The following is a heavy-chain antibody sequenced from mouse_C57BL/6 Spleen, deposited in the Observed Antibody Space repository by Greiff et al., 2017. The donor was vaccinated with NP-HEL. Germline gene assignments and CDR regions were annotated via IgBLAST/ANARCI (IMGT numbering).Heavy chain of an antibody. V-gene: IGHV1-55*01. J-gene: IGHJ1*03. CDR3: ARSLSGNYDWYFDV. D-gene: IGHD2-1*01. Sequence: QVQLQQSGAELVKPGASVKMSCKASGYTFTSYWITWVKQRPGQGLEWIGDIYPGSGSTNYNEKFKSKATLTVDTSSSTAYMQLSSLTSEDSAVYYCARSLSGNYDWYFDVWGTGTTVTVSS. CDR2: IYPGSGST. CDR1: GYTFTSYW.